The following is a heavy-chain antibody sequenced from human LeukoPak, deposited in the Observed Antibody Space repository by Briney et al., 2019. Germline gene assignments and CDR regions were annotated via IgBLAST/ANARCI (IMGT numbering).Heavy chain of an antibody. J-gene: IGHJ3*02. D-gene: IGHD2-2*01. CDR1: ELTVSNNY. V-gene: IGHV3-53*01. CDR2: IYSGGST. CDR3: ARRPGYQLLSYAFDI. Sequence: GGSLRLSCAASELTVSNNYMSWVRQAPGKGLEWVSVIYSGGSTYYADSVKGRFTISRDNSKNTLYLQMNSLRAEDTAVYYCARRPGYQLLSYAFDIWGQGTMVTVSS.